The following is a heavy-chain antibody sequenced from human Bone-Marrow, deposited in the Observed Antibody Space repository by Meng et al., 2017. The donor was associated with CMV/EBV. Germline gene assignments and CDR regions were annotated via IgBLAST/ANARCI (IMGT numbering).Heavy chain of an antibody. CDR3: ARGLTSSIAARPNNWFDP. V-gene: IGHV4-39*01. Sequence: GSLRLSCTVSGGSISSSSYYWGWIRQPPGKGLEWIGSIYYSGSTYYNPSLKSRVTISVDTSKNQFSLKLSSVTAADTAVYYCARGLTSSIAARPNNWFDPWGQGTLVTVSS. CDR2: IYYSGST. CDR1: GGSISSSSYY. D-gene: IGHD6-6*01. J-gene: IGHJ5*02.